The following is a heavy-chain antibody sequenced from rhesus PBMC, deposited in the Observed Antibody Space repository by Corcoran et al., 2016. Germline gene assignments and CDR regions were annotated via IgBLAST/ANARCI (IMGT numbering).Heavy chain of an antibody. Sequence: QVQLQESGPGLVKPSETLSLTCAVSGGSIRSNYWSWIRPSPGQGLEWIGYIYVGSGSTSYNPSLKSRVTISADTSKNQFSLKLSSVTAADTAVYYCARLGRSGSWYFDLWGPGTPITISS. V-gene: IGHV4-147*01. CDR3: ARLGRSGSWYFDL. CDR2: IYVGSGST. CDR1: GGSIRSNY. J-gene: IGHJ2*01. D-gene: IGHD6-25*01.